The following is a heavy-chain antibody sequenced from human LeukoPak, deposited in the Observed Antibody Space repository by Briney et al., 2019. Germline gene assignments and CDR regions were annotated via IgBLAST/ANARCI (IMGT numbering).Heavy chain of an antibody. J-gene: IGHJ4*02. CDR2: ISGSGGST. CDR1: GFTFSSYA. CDR3: AKDPSMPGYYKGGFDY. D-gene: IGHD3-9*01. Sequence: PGGSLRLSCAASGFTFSSYAMSWVRQAPGMGLEWVSGISGSGGSTYYADSVKGRFTISRDNSKNTLYLQMNSLRAEDTAVYYCAKDPSMPGYYKGGFDYWGQGTLVTVSS. V-gene: IGHV3-23*01.